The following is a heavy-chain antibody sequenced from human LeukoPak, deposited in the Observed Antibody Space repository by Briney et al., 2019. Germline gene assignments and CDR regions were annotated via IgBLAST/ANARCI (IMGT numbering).Heavy chain of an antibody. J-gene: IGHJ4*02. V-gene: IGHV3-9*01. CDR3: AKDMGYSSSWFDY. D-gene: IGHD6-13*01. Sequence: GGSLRLSCAASGFTFSSYSMNWVRQAPGKGLEWVSGISWNSGSIGYADSVKGRFTISRDNAKNSLYLQMNSLRAEDTALYYCAKDMGYSSSWFDYWGQGTLVTVSS. CDR1: GFTFSSYS. CDR2: ISWNSGSI.